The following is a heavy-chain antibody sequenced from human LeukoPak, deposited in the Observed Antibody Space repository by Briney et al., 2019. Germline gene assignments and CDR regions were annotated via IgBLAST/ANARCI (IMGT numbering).Heavy chain of an antibody. D-gene: IGHD3-3*01. CDR2: IIPIFGTA. CDR1: GYTFTGYF. Sequence: SVTVSCKASGYTFTGYFVHWVRQAPGQGLEWMGGIIPIFGTANYAQKFQGRVTITADKSTSTAYMELSSLRSEDTAVYYCASSLRSGYIYYYYYMDVWGKGTTVTVSS. J-gene: IGHJ6*03. CDR3: ASSLRSGYIYYYYYMDV. V-gene: IGHV1-69*06.